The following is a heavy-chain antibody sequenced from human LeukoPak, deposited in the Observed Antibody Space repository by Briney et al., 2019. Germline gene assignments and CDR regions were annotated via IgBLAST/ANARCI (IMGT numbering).Heavy chain of an antibody. Sequence: SETLSLTCTVSGGSVSSGSYYWSWIRQPPGKGLEWIGYIYYSGSTNYNPSLKSRVTISVDTSKNQFSLKLSSVTAADTAVYYCARVFFLDSSEDAFDIWGQGTKVTVSS. CDR2: IYYSGST. CDR3: ARVFFLDSSEDAFDI. D-gene: IGHD3-22*01. CDR1: GGSVSSGSYY. J-gene: IGHJ3*02. V-gene: IGHV4-61*01.